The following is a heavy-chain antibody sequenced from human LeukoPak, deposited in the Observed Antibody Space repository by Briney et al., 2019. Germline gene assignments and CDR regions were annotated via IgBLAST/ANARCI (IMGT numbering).Heavy chain of an antibody. D-gene: IGHD3-3*01. J-gene: IGHJ3*02. CDR3: ARGMAYYDFWSGTRSAFDI. V-gene: IGHV4-4*07. CDR2: IYTSGST. CDR1: GGSISSYY. Sequence: SQTLSLTCTVSGGSISSYYWSWIRQPAGKGLEWIGRIYTSGSTNYNPSLKSLVTMSVDTSKNQFSLKLSSVTAADTAVYYCARGMAYYDFWSGTRSAFDIWGQGTMVTVSS.